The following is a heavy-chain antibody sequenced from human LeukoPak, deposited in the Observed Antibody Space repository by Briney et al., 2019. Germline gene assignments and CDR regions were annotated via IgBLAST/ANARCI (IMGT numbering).Heavy chain of an antibody. V-gene: IGHV1-8*01. CDR1: GYTFTSYD. CDR3: ARGYDYLYAEYFQH. J-gene: IGHJ1*01. Sequence: GASVKVSCKASGYTFTSYDINWERQATGQGLAWMGWMNPNSGNTGYAQKFQGRVTMTRNTSISTAYMELSSLRSEDTAVYYCARGYDYLYAEYFQHWGQGTLVTVSS. CDR2: MNPNSGNT. D-gene: IGHD4-11*01.